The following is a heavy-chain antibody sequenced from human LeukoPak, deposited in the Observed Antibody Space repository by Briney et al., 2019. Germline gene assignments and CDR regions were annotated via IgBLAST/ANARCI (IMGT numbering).Heavy chain of an antibody. CDR3: ARGDYYDGGGRNCFDH. V-gene: IGHV4-4*07. CDR2: IHTSWTT. Sequence: PSETLSLTCTVSGGSISRYYWSFVRQPAGKGLEWIGRIHTSWTTNYNHSLTRGVTMSVEKTKNHFSLRLTSLTPADTAVYYCARGDYYDGGGRNCFDHWGQGTLVTVSS. D-gene: IGHD3-16*01. J-gene: IGHJ5*02. CDR1: GGSISRYY.